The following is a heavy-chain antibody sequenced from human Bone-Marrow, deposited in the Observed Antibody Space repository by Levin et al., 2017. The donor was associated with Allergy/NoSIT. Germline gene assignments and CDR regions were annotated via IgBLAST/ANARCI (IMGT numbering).Heavy chain of an antibody. D-gene: IGHD3-22*01. CDR3: ASLPLDYYDSSGYSTYFDY. Sequence: SETLSLTCTVSGGSISSYYWSWIRQPPGKGLEWIGYIYYSGSTNYNPSLKSRVTISVDTSKNQFSLKLSSVTAADTAVYYCASLPLDYYDSSGYSTYFDYWGQGTLVTVSS. V-gene: IGHV4-59*01. CDR1: GGSISSYY. J-gene: IGHJ4*02. CDR2: IYYSGST.